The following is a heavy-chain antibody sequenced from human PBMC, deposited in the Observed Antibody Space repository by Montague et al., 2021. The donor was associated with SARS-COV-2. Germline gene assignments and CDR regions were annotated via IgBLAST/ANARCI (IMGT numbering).Heavy chain of an antibody. Sequence: SLRLSCASSGFTFGDYAMSWFRQAQGKGLEAVAFIRSKAYGGTTEYAASVKGRFTTSRDDSKSVAFLQMNSLKTEDSAVYFCIRDKGPGVAERFDYWGQGTLVPVSS. J-gene: IGHJ4*02. CDR1: GFTFGDYA. CDR2: IRSKAYGGTT. V-gene: IGHV3-49*03. D-gene: IGHD5-24*01. CDR3: IRDKGPGVAERFDY.